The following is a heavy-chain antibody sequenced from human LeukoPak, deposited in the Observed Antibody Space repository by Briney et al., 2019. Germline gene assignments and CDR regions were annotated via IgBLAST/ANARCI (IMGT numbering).Heavy chain of an antibody. V-gene: IGHV4-34*01. CDR1: GGSFSGYY. CDR3: ASRQGPDYGDYEYWFDP. CDR2: INHSGST. Sequence: PSETLSLTCAVYGGSFSGYYWSWIRQPPGKGLEWIVEINHSGSTNYNPSLKSRVTISVDTSKNQFSLKLSSVTAADTAVYYCASRQGPDYGDYEYWFDPWGQGTLVTVSS. J-gene: IGHJ5*02. D-gene: IGHD4-17*01.